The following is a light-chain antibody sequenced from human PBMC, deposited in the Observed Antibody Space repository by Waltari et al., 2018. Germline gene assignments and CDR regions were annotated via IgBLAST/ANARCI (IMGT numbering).Light chain of an antibody. CDR2: RND. CDR1: SSNVGSNV. Sequence: QSEMSQPPSVSGTPGQTVTISCSGRSSNVGSNVVNWYQQLPGTAPKLLIYRNDQRTSGVPARFSGSKSGTSASLAISGLQSEDEADYYCAAWDDSLNGRWVFGAGTKLTVL. V-gene: IGLV1-44*01. CDR3: AAWDDSLNGRWV. J-gene: IGLJ2*01.